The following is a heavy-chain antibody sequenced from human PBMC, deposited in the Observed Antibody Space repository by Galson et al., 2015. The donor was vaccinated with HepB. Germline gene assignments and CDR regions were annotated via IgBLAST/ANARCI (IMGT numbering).Heavy chain of an antibody. Sequence: SLRLSCAASGFTFSSYWMNWVRQAPGKGLEWVANIKQDGSGKYYEDSVKGRFTISRDNAKKSLYLQMNSLRGEDTAVYYCAGDAGWLLKHWGHGTQVTVS. CDR1: GFTFSSYW. CDR2: IKQDGSGK. D-gene: IGHD2-15*01. CDR3: AGDAGWLLKH. V-gene: IGHV3-7*01. J-gene: IGHJ4*01.